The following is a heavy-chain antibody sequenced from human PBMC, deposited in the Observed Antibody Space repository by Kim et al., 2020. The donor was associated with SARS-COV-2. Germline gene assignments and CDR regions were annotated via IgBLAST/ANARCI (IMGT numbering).Heavy chain of an antibody. V-gene: IGHV3-23*01. Sequence: GGSLRLSCAASGFTFSSYAMSWVRQAPGKGLEWVSAISGSGGSTYYADSVKGRFTISRDNSKNTLYLQMNSLRAEDTAVYYCAKCGEGYDSSGYYLFYYYGMDVWGQGTTVTVYS. CDR3: AKCGEGYDSSGYYLFYYYGMDV. J-gene: IGHJ6*02. CDR2: ISGSGGST. D-gene: IGHD3-22*01. CDR1: GFTFSSYA.